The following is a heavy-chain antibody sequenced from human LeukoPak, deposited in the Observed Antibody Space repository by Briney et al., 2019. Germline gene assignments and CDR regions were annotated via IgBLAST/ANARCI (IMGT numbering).Heavy chain of an antibody. J-gene: IGHJ6*03. D-gene: IGHD6-6*01. Sequence: PSETLSLTCTVSGGSISSSYYWGWIRQPPGKGLEWIGSIYYSGSTYYNPSLKSRVTISVDTSKNQFSLKLSSVTAADTAVYYCASYPKEQLVYYYMDVWGKGTTVTVSS. CDR1: GGSISSSYY. CDR2: IYYSGST. V-gene: IGHV4-39*01. CDR3: ASYPKEQLVYYYMDV.